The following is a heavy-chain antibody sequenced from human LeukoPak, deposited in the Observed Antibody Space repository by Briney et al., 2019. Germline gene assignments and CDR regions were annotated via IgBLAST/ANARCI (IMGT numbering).Heavy chain of an antibody. Sequence: GGSLRLSCAASGFTVSSNYMSWVRQAPGKGLEWVSVIYSGGSTYYADSVKGRFTISRDNSKNSLYLQMNSLRAEDTAVYYCARDPHSSSWYYYFDYWGQGTLVTVSS. D-gene: IGHD6-13*01. V-gene: IGHV3-66*02. CDR3: ARDPHSSSWYYYFDY. CDR1: GFTVSSNY. CDR2: IYSGGST. J-gene: IGHJ4*02.